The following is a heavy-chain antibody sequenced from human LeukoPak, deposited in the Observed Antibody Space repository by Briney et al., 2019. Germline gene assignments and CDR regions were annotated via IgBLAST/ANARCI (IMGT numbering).Heavy chain of an antibody. CDR1: GGTFSSYA. V-gene: IGHV1-69*05. CDR2: ITPIFGTA. J-gene: IGHJ4*02. CDR3: ARDRDGVTGSSGYYYEGHY. Sequence: GSSVKVSCKASGGTFSSYAISWVRQAPGQGLEWMGGITPIFGTANYAQKFQGRVTITTDESTSTAYMELSSLRSEDTAVYYCARDRDGVTGSSGYYYEGHYWGQGTLVTVSS. D-gene: IGHD3-22*01.